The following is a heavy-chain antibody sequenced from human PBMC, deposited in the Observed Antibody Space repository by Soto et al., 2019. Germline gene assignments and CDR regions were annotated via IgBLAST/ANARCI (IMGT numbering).Heavy chain of an antibody. J-gene: IGHJ4*02. CDR1: GFTFSSYA. CDR3: ARTMIVAYFDY. Sequence: PGGSLRLSCAASGFTFSSYAMHWVRQAPGKGLEWVAAISYDGSNKYYADSVKGRFTISRDNSKNMLYLQMNSLRAEDTAVYYCARTMIVAYFDYWGQGTLVTVSS. V-gene: IGHV3-30-3*01. D-gene: IGHD3-22*01. CDR2: ISYDGSNK.